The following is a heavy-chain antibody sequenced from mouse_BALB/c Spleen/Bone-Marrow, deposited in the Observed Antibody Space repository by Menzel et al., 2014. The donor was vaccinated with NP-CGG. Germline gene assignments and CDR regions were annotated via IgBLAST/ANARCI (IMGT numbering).Heavy chain of an antibody. J-gene: IGHJ4*01. CDR3: TIRYYAMDY. V-gene: IGHV1-4*01. D-gene: IGHD1-1*01. CDR2: IIPNSGYS. Sequence: QVQLKESGAELARPGASVKMSCQASGYTFTRYTMHWEKKRPGQGLEWIGYIIPNSGYSNHYQKFKDKATLTADKSSSTAYMQLSSLTSEDSAVYYCTIRYYAMDYWGQGTSVTVSS. CDR1: GYTFTRYT.